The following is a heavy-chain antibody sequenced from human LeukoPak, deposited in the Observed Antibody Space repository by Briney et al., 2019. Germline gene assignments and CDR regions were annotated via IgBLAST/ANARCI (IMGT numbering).Heavy chain of an antibody. D-gene: IGHD3-10*01. Sequence: ASVKVSCKASGYTFTSYDINWVRQATGQGLEWMGWMNPNSGNTGYAQKFQGRVTMTRNTSISTAYMELSSLKTEDTAVYYCTTPMVRGVKDWFDPWGQGTLVTVSS. CDR1: GYTFTSYD. CDR3: TTPMVRGVKDWFDP. CDR2: MNPNSGNT. J-gene: IGHJ5*02. V-gene: IGHV1-8*01.